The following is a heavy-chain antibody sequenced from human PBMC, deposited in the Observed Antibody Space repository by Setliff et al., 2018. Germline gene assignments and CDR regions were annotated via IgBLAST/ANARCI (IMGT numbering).Heavy chain of an antibody. CDR1: GGSISSHY. D-gene: IGHD3-3*01. V-gene: IGHV4-59*11. J-gene: IGHJ4*02. Sequence: PSETLSLTCTVSGGSISSHYWSWIRQPPGKGLEWIGYIYYSGSTNYNPSLKSRVTISVDTSKNQFSLKLSSVTAADTAVYYCARAAEYYEFWSGYYTVGYFDYWGQGTLVTVSS. CDR2: IYYSGST. CDR3: ARAAEYYEFWSGYYTVGYFDY.